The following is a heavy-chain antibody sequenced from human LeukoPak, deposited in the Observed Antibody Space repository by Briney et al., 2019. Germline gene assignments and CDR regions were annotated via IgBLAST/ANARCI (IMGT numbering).Heavy chain of an antibody. CDR3: ARDKGSGWLEFDY. D-gene: IGHD6-19*01. CDR2: ISAYNGNT. J-gene: IGHJ4*02. V-gene: IGHV1-18*01. CDR1: GYTFTSYG. Sequence: ASVTVSCKASGYTFTSYGISWVRQAPGQGLEWMGWISAYNGNTNYAQKFQGRVTMTRDTSISTAYMELSRLRSDDTAVYYCARDKGSGWLEFDYWGQGTLVTVSS.